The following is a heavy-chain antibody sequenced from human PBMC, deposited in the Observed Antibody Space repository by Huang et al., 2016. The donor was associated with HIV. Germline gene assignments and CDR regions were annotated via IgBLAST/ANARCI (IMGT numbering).Heavy chain of an antibody. D-gene: IGHD3-10*01. CDR2: IRSNSYGGTT. J-gene: IGHJ4*02. CDR1: GFTFGDYA. CDR3: TRWGGLLWPYFDY. Sequence: EVQLVESGGGLVQPGRSLRLSCTASGFTFGDYAMSWFRQAPGKGLEWVGFIRSNSYGGTTEGAASVKGRFIISGDDSKSIAYLQMSSLKTEDTAVYFCTRWGGLLWPYFDYWGQGTLVTVSS. V-gene: IGHV3-49*03.